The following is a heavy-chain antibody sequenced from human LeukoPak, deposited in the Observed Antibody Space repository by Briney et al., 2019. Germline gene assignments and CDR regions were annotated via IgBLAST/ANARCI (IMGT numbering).Heavy chain of an antibody. CDR3: AKDTALTLGNGMDV. D-gene: IGHD3-10*01. J-gene: IGHJ6*02. V-gene: IGHV3-23*01. CDR2: ISGSGGST. Sequence: GGPLRLSCAASGFTFSSYAMSWVRQAPGKGLEWVSAISGSGGSTYYADSVKGRFTISRDNSKNTLYLQMNSLRAEDTAVYYCAKDTALTLGNGMDVWGQGTTVTVSS. CDR1: GFTFSSYA.